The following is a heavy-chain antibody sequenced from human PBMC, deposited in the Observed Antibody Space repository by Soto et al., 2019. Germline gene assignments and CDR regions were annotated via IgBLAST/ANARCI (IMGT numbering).Heavy chain of an antibody. Sequence: QVQLQESGPGLVKPSETLSLTCTVSGGPINTGGYYWSWVRQYPGKGLEWIGYISYSGTTFYNPSFKSRVSMSVDTSKNQFSLTLTSVNDADTAVYFCASRVRGGDYFAVFDFWRQGILVTVSS. V-gene: IGHV4-31*03. CDR1: GGPINTGGYY. CDR2: ISYSGTT. CDR3: ASRVRGGDYFAVFDF. D-gene: IGHD2-21*02. J-gene: IGHJ4*02.